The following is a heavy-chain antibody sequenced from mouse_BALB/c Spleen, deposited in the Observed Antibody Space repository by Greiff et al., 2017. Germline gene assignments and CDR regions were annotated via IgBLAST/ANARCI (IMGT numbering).Heavy chain of an antibody. CDR2: INPGSGST. CDR3: TRETYYRLDY. J-gene: IGHJ2*01. CDR1: GYTFTSYW. V-gene: IGHV1S22*01. D-gene: IGHD2-14*01. Sequence: LQQSGAELVRPGASVKLSCKASGYTFTSYWMHWVKQRHGQGLEWIGNINPGSGSTNYDEKFKSKGTLTVDTSSSTAYMHLSSLTSEDSAVYYCTRETYYRLDYWGQGTTLTVSS.